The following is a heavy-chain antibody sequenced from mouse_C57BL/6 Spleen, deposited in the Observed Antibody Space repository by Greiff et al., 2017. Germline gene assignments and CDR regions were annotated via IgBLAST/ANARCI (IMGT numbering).Heavy chain of an antibody. V-gene: IGHV1-54*01. D-gene: IGHD2-10*02. CDR2: INPGSGGT. Sequence: VQLQQSGAELVRPGTSVKVSCKASGYAFTNYLIEWVKQRPGQGLEWIGVINPGSGGTNYNEKFKGKATLTADKSSSTAYMQLSSLTSEDSAVYFCARWGYGNYLFDYWGQGTTLTVSS. CDR1: GYAFTNYL. J-gene: IGHJ2*01. CDR3: ARWGYGNYLFDY.